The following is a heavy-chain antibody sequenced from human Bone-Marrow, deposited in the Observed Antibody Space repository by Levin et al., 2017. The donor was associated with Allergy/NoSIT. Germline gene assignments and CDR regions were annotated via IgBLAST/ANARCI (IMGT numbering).Heavy chain of an antibody. CDR2: IYHSGST. J-gene: IGHJ4*02. Sequence: SETLSLTCAVSGYSISSGYYWGWIRQPPGKGLEWIGSIYHSGSTYYNPSLKSRVTISVDTSKNQFSLKLSSVTAADTAVYYCARDIPPGPQYYDFWSGYPYYFDYWGQGTLVTVSS. CDR1: GYSISSGYY. CDR3: ARDIPPGPQYYDFWSGYPYYFDY. V-gene: IGHV4-38-2*02. D-gene: IGHD3-3*01.